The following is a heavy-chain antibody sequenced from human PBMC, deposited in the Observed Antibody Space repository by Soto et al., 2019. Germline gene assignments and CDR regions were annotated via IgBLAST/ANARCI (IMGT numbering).Heavy chain of an antibody. V-gene: IGHV4-34*01. CDR3: ARRVIAGGYVMDG. CDR1: VGSFSGYY. D-gene: IGHD3-16*02. CDR2: INHSGST. J-gene: IGHJ6*02. Sequence: ENLAITLAVCVGSFSGYYWMWIRQPPGKGLEWIGEINHSGSTNYNPSLKSRVTISVDTSKNQFSLKMSSVTAADTAVYYCARRVIAGGYVMDGWGQGTTVTVSS.